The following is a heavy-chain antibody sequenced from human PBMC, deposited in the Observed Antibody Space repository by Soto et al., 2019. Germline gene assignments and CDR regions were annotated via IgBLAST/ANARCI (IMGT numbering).Heavy chain of an antibody. D-gene: IGHD3-3*01. V-gene: IGHV1-46*01. CDR1: GYTFTSYD. J-gene: IGHJ5*02. CDR2: INPSGGST. CDR3: ARDGGWFDP. Sequence: ASVKVSCKASGYTFTSYDINWVRQATGQGLEWMGIINPSGGSTSYAQKFQGRVTMTRDTSTSTVYMELSSLRSEDTAVYYCARDGGWFDPWGQGTLVTVSS.